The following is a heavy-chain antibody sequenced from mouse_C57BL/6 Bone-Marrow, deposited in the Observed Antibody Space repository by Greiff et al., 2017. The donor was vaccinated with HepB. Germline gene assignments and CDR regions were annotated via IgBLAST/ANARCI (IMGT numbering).Heavy chain of an antibody. CDR1: GFTFSSYG. D-gene: IGHD1-1*01. J-gene: IGHJ3*01. CDR3: ARGFYYYGSSPFAY. CDR2: ISSGGSYT. Sequence: DVMLVESGGDLVKPGGSLKLSCAASGFTFSSYGMSWVRQTPDKRLEWVATISSGGSYTYYPDSVKGRFTISRDNAKNTLYLQMSSLKSEDTAMYYCARGFYYYGSSPFAYWGQGTLVTVSA. V-gene: IGHV5-6*02.